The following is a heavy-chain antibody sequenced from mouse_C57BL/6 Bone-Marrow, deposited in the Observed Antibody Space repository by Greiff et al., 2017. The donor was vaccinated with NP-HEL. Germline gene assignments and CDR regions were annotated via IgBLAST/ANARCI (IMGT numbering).Heavy chain of an antibody. Sequence: EVMLVESGGDLVKPGGSLKLSCAASGFTFSSYGMSWVRQTPDKRLEWVATISSGGSYTYYPDSVKGRFTISRDNAKNTLYLQMSSLKSEDTAMYYCARPGTDYWGQGTTLTVSS. J-gene: IGHJ2*01. CDR2: ISSGGSYT. CDR3: ARPGTDY. D-gene: IGHD4-1*01. CDR1: GFTFSSYG. V-gene: IGHV5-6*02.